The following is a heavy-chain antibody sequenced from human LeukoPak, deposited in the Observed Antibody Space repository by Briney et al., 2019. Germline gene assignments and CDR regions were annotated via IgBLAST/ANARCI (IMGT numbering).Heavy chain of an antibody. CDR1: GDSISSSDYY. Sequence: SETLSLTCTVSGDSISSSDYYWSWIRQPAGKGLEWIGRISSSGSTNYNPSLKSRVTISVDTSKNQFSLKLSSVTAADTAVYFCARHYHGSGSYSLLTLYYYYYMDVWGKGTTVTISS. J-gene: IGHJ6*03. V-gene: IGHV4-61*02. CDR2: ISSSGST. CDR3: ARHYHGSGSYSLLTLYYYYYMDV. D-gene: IGHD3-10*01.